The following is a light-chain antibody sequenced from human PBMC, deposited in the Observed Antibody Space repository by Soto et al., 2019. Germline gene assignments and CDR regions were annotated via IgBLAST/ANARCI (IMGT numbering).Light chain of an antibody. CDR2: GAS. CDR3: QQYGSLPWT. V-gene: IGKV3-20*01. Sequence: EIVLTQSPGTLSLSPGERATLSCRASQSVSSYYLAWYQQKPCQAPSPLIYGASSRATGIPDRFSGSGAGTDFTLTISRLEPEDFAVYYCQQYGSLPWTFGQGTKVEIK. J-gene: IGKJ1*01. CDR1: QSVSSYY.